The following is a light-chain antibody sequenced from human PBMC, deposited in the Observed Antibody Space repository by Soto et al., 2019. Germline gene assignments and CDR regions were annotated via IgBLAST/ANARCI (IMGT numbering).Light chain of an antibody. Sequence: EFVLTQSPGTMSLSPGDRVTLSCRASQSVGSNYLAWYQKKPGQAPRLLIHGASIRAAGIPDRFSGSGLGTEFTLTISRLEPEDFAVYYCPRYGNSPGYTFGQGTKLEIK. CDR2: GAS. CDR1: QSVGSNY. V-gene: IGKV3-20*01. CDR3: PRYGNSPGYT. J-gene: IGKJ2*01.